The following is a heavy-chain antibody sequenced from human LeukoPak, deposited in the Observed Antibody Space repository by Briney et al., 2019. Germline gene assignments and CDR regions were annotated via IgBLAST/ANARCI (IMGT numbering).Heavy chain of an antibody. J-gene: IGHJ4*02. CDR2: ISSSGSTI. D-gene: IGHD3-22*01. Sequence: PGGSLRLSCAASGFTFSDYYMSWIRQAPGKGLEWVSYISSSGSTIYYADSVKGRFTISRDNSKNTLYLQMNSLRAEDTAVYYCARAPTEQYYYDSSGYYLGYWGQGTLVTVSS. CDR3: ARAPTEQYYYDSSGYYLGY. CDR1: GFTFSDYY. V-gene: IGHV3-11*04.